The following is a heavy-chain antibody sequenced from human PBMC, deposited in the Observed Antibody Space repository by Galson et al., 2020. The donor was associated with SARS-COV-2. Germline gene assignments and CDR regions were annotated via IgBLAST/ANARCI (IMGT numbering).Heavy chain of an antibody. CDR3: ERRGDSTSFDDY. D-gene: IGHD2-15*01. CDR2: ISPYNGNT. CDR1: GYTLTNYV. J-gene: IGHJ4*02. Sequence: ASVTVSCKASGYTLTNYVISWVRQAPGQGLDWMGWISPYNGNTNYAQKFHGRGTMTTDTSTSTAYMELRSLRSDDTDVCYCERRGDSTSFDDYWGPGALVTVSS. V-gene: IGHV1-18*01.